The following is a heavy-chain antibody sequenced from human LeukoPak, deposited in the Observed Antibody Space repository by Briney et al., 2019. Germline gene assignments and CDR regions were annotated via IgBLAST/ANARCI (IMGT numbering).Heavy chain of an antibody. J-gene: IGHJ5*02. CDR2: IYHSGST. D-gene: IGHD4-23*01. CDR3: ARGRHPHLRRFNWFDP. CDR1: GYSISSGYD. V-gene: IGHV4-38-2*02. Sequence: SETLSLTCTVSGYSISSGYDWGWIRQPPGKGLEWIGSIYHSGSTYYNPSLKSRVTIPVDTSKNQFSLKLSSVTAAGTAVYYCARGRHPHLRRFNWFDPWGQGTLVTVSS.